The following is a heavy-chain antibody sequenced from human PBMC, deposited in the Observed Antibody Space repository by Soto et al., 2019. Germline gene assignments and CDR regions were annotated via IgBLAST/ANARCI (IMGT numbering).Heavy chain of an antibody. CDR3: ARVVGGYYYGMDV. CDR2: IYHSGST. Sequence: QVQLQESGPGLVKPSGTLSLTCAVSGGSISSSNWSSWVRQPPGKGLEWIGEIYHSGSTNYNPSLXXRXAISVDKSKNQFSLKLSSVTAADPAVYYCARVVGGYYYGMDVWGQGTTVTVSS. CDR1: GGSISSSNW. D-gene: IGHD2-2*01. V-gene: IGHV4-4*02. J-gene: IGHJ6*02.